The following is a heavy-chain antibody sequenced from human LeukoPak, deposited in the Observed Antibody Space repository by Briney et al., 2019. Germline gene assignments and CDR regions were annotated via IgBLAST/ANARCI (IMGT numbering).Heavy chain of an antibody. D-gene: IGHD3-3*01. J-gene: IGHJ5*02. Sequence: PPETLSLTCTVSGGSISSGSYYWSWIRQPAGKGLEWIGRIYTSGSTNYNPSLKSRVTISVDTSKNQFSLKLSSVTAADTAVYYCARDNPYDFWSGYPNWFDPWGQGTLVTVSS. V-gene: IGHV4-61*02. CDR3: ARDNPYDFWSGYPNWFDP. CDR1: GGSISSGSYY. CDR2: IYTSGST.